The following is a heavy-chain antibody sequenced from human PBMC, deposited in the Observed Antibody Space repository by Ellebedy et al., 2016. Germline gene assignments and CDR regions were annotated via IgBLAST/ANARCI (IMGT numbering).Heavy chain of an antibody. J-gene: IGHJ3*02. CDR2: IFYTGNT. CDR1: GGSISSSSYY. D-gene: IGHD2/OR15-2a*01. V-gene: IGHV4-39*07. CDR3: ASGFVFLYAFDI. Sequence: SETLSLTCTVSGGSISSSSYYWGWIRQPPGKGLEWIGSIFYTGNTYYNPSLKSRVTISVDTSKNQFSLKLSSVTAADTAVYYCASGFVFLYAFDIWGQGTMVTVSS.